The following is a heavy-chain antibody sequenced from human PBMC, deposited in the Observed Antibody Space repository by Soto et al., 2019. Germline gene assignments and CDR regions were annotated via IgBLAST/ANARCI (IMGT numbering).Heavy chain of an antibody. CDR1: GGTFSSYA. D-gene: IGHD5-18*01. Sequence: SVKVSCKASGGTFSSYAISWVRQAPGQGLEWMGGIIPIFGTANYAQKFQGRVTITADESTSTAYMELSSLRSEDTAVYYCARAAMVTNSYYYYGMDVWGQGTTVTVSS. CDR2: IIPIFGTA. CDR3: ARAAMVTNSYYYYGMDV. V-gene: IGHV1-69*13. J-gene: IGHJ6*02.